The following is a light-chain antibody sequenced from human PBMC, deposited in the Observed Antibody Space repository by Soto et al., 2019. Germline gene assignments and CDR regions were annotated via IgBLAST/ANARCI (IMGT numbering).Light chain of an antibody. CDR3: QQYNSYSRT. CDR2: DAS. J-gene: IGKJ1*01. Sequence: TQPPSTLAASVGERVTITCRASQSISSWLAWYQQKPGKAPKLLIYDASSLESGVPSRFSGSGSGTEFTLTISSLQPDDFATYYCQQYNSYSRTFGQGTKVDIK. CDR1: QSISSW. V-gene: IGKV1-5*01.